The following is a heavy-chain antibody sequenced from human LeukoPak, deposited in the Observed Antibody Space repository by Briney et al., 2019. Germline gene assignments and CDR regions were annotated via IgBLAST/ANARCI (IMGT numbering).Heavy chain of an antibody. Sequence: GGSLRLSCTASGFTFGDYAMSWVRQAPGKGLEWLGFIRRKAYRGKTEYAASVKGRFTISRDDSKSIAYLQMNSLKPEDTAVYYCTGSSNYHDSRGSYFPLGYGGQGTLVTVPS. V-gene: IGHV3-49*04. CDR2: IRRKAYRGKT. CDR3: TGSSNYHDSRGSYFPLGY. D-gene: IGHD3-22*01. CDR1: GFTFGDYA. J-gene: IGHJ4*02.